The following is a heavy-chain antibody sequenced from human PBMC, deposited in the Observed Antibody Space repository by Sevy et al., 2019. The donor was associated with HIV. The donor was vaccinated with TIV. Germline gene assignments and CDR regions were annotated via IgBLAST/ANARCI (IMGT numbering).Heavy chain of an antibody. J-gene: IGHJ5*02. Sequence: GGSLRLSCAASGFTFSSYSMNWVRQAPGKGLEWVSSISSSSSYIYYADSVKGRFTISRDNAKNSLYLQMNSLRVEDTAVYYCAAGTVVTPCWFDPWGQGTLVTVSS. CDR1: GFTFSSYS. V-gene: IGHV3-21*01. CDR2: ISSSSSYI. CDR3: AAGTVVTPCWFDP. D-gene: IGHD2-21*02.